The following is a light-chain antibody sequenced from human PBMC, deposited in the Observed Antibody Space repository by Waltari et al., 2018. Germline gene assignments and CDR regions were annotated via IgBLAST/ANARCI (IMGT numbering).Light chain of an antibody. V-gene: IGLV6-57*01. J-gene: IGLJ3*02. Sequence: NLLLTQPHSVSESPGKTVTISCHGRGGSIATNYVHWFQHRPGSSPITVIYEDAQRPSWVPDRFSGSIDSSSNSASLIISGLKSEDEADYYCQSYDSDNHWVFGGGTKLTV. CDR3: QSYDSDNHWV. CDR1: GGSIATNY. CDR2: EDA.